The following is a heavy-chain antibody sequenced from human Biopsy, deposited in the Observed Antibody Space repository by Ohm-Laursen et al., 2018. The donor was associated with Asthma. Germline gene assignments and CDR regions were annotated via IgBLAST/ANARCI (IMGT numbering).Heavy chain of an antibody. D-gene: IGHD4-17*01. CDR1: GGYTGSSDHH. Sequence: SETLSLTCRVSGGYTGSSDHHWAWVRQAPRKGLEWIGFVFWSGSTHYSRSLERRVSISIDTATNEFSMKLWSVTPADTAAYFCARVVSYGDIYFGIDVWGPGNTVVVS. V-gene: IGHV4-30-4*01. J-gene: IGHJ6*02. CDR2: VFWSGST. CDR3: ARVVSYGDIYFGIDV.